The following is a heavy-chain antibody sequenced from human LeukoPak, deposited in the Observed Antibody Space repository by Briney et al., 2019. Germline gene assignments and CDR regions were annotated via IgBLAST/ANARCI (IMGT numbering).Heavy chain of an antibody. V-gene: IGHV3-73*01. CDR1: GFTFSGSA. D-gene: IGHD6-19*01. J-gene: IGHJ2*01. CDR2: IRSKANSYAT. CDR3: TRGGWINGQNWYFDL. Sequence: GGSLRLSCAASGFTFSGSAMHWVRQASGKGLEWVGRIRSKANSYATVYAASVKGRFTISRDDSKNTAYLQMNSLKTEDTAVYYCTRGGWINGQNWYFDLWGRGTLVTVPS.